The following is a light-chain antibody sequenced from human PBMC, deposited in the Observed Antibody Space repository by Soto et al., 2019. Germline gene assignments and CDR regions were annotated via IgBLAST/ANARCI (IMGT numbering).Light chain of an antibody. V-gene: IGKV3-20*01. J-gene: IGKJ2*01. Sequence: EIVLTQSPGTLSLSPGERVSLSCRASQSVSSNYLAWYQQKLGQAPRLLIYAASSRATGVPDRFSGSGSGTGFTLTITRLQPEDFAVYSCQHYGSSPLTFGRGTKLEIK. CDR2: AAS. CDR3: QHYGSSPLT. CDR1: QSVSSNY.